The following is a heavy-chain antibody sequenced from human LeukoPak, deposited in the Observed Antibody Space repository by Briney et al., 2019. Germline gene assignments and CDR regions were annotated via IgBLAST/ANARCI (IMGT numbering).Heavy chain of an antibody. V-gene: IGHV3-30*02. CDR3: AKDGTIFGVTYLDY. J-gene: IGHJ4*02. CDR1: GFTFSSYA. Sequence: PGGSLRLSCAASGFTFSSYAVSWVRQAPGKGLEWVAFIPYDGRNQYFADSVKGRFTISRDISKNTLHLQMNSLRTEDTAVYYCAKDGTIFGVTYLDYWGQGTLVTVSS. D-gene: IGHD3-3*01. CDR2: IPYDGRNQ.